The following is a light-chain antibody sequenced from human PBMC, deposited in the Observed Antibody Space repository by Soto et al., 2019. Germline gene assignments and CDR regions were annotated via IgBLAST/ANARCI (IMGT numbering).Light chain of an antibody. V-gene: IGKV2-28*01. CDR3: MQRLQTPWT. Sequence: DIVMTQSPLSLPVTPGEPASISCRSSQSLLHSSGYNYLDWYLQRPGQSPQLLICLGSDRASGVPDRFSDSESGTDFTLKISRVEADDVGVYYCMQRLQTPWTFGQGTKMEI. CDR2: LGS. CDR1: QSLLHSSGYNY. J-gene: IGKJ1*01.